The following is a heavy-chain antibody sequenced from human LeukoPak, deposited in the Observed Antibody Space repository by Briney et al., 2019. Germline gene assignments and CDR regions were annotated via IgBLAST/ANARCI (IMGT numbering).Heavy chain of an antibody. Sequence: SETLSLTCTVSGGSISSSSYYWGWIRQPPGKGLEWIGSIYYSGSTYYNPSLKSRVTISVDTSKNQFSLKLSSVTAADTAVCYCARLMVRGELVDYWGQGTLVTVSS. J-gene: IGHJ4*02. V-gene: IGHV4-39*01. CDR1: GGSISSSSYY. CDR3: ARLMVRGELVDY. D-gene: IGHD3-10*01. CDR2: IYYSGST.